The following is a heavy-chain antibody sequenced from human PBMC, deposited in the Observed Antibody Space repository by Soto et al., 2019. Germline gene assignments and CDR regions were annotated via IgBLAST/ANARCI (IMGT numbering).Heavy chain of an antibody. V-gene: IGHV3-23*01. Sequence: EVQLLESGGGLVQPGGSLRLSCAASGFTFGSYAMNWVRQAPGKGLEWVSVISGSGGSTYYADSVRGRFTISRDNSKNTLYLQMNSLRAEDTAVYYCAKRATGTYFDYWGHGTLVTVSS. D-gene: IGHD1-1*01. CDR2: ISGSGGST. CDR1: GFTFGSYA. J-gene: IGHJ4*01. CDR3: AKRATGTYFDY.